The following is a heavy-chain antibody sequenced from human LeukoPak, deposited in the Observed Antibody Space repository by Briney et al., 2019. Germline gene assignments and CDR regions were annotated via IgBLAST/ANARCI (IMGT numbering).Heavy chain of an antibody. CDR2: ISAYNGNT. Sequence: ASVKVSCKASGYTFTNYGINWVRQAPGQGLEWMGWISAYNGNTNYAQKLQGRVTMTTDTSTSTAYMELRSLRSDDTAVYYCARDPIYDYGDSIVAFDIWGQGTMVTVSS. J-gene: IGHJ3*02. CDR3: ARDPIYDYGDSIVAFDI. V-gene: IGHV1-18*01. CDR1: GYTFTNYG. D-gene: IGHD4-17*01.